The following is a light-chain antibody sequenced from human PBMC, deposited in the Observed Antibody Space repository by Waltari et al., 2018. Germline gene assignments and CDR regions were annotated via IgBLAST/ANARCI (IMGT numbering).Light chain of an antibody. CDR1: SRYVGGYNF. Sequence: QSALTQPASVSGSPGQSIPISCTGTSRYVGGYNFVPWYQQHPGKAPKLMIYDVSKRPSGVSNRFSGSKSGNTASLTISGLQAEDEADYYCSSYTSSSTLWVFGGGTKLTVL. V-gene: IGLV2-14*01. J-gene: IGLJ3*02. CDR2: DVS. CDR3: SSYTSSSTLWV.